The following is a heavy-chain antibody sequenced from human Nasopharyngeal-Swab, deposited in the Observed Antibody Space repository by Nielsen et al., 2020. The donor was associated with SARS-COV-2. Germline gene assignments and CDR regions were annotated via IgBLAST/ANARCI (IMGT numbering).Heavy chain of an antibody. CDR1: GGSISRSTYY. CDR3: ARNLYYFDTSGYFEY. Sequence: SETLSLTCTVSGGSISRSTYYWGWIRQPPGKGLEWIGSIYYSGSTHYNPSLKSRVTIFVDTSKNQFSLKLSSVTAADTAVYYCARNLYYFDTSGYFEYWGQGALVTVSS. J-gene: IGHJ4*02. V-gene: IGHV4-39*01. CDR2: IYYSGST. D-gene: IGHD3-22*01.